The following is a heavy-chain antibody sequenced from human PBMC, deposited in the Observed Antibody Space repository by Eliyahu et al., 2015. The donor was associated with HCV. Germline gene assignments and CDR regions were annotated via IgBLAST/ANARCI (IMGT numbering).Heavy chain of an antibody. V-gene: IGHV3-30*18. CDR3: AKVKVYGDYEFFDY. CDR2: ISYDGSNK. Sequence: QVQLVESGGGVVQPGRSLRXSCAASGFTFXSYGMHWXRQAPGKGLEWVAVISYDGSNKYYADSVKGRFTISRDNSKNTLYLQMNSLRAEDTAVYYCAKVKVYGDYEFFDYWGQGTLVTVSS. J-gene: IGHJ4*02. D-gene: IGHD4-17*01. CDR1: GFTFXSYG.